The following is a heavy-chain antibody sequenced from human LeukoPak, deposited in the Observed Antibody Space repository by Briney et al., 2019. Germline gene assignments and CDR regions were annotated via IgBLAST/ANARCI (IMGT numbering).Heavy chain of an antibody. V-gene: IGHV3-66*01. CDR3: ARSLGEYYYDSSGYVNWFDP. D-gene: IGHD3-22*01. J-gene: IGHJ5*02. Sequence: PGGSLRLSCAASGFTVSSNYMSWVRQAPGKGLEWVSVIYSSDSTYYADSVKGRFTISRDNSKNTLYLQMNSLRAEDTAVYYCARSLGEYYYDSSGYVNWFDPWGQGTLVTVSS. CDR1: GFTVSSNY. CDR2: IYSSDST.